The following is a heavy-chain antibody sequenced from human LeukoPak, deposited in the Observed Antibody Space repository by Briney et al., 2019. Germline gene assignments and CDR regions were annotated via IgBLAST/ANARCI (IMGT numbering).Heavy chain of an antibody. CDR1: GFTSGSYW. Sequence: GSLRLSCAASGFTSGSYWMLWVRQAPGKGPEWVSRIDDDGTDTHYAVSVKGRFTISRDNAKNTLYLQMNSLRGEDTAVYYCARGMLSSAGYHWYYYMDVWGKGAMVTVSS. CDR2: IDDDGTDT. D-gene: IGHD3-3*01. V-gene: IGHV3-74*01. J-gene: IGHJ6*03. CDR3: ARGMLSSAGYHWYYYMDV.